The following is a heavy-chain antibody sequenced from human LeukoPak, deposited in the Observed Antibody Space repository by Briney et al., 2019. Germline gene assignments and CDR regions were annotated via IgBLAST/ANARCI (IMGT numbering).Heavy chain of an antibody. V-gene: IGHV3-23*01. J-gene: IGHJ3*02. D-gene: IGHD3-22*01. Sequence: GGSLRLSCAASGFTFSSYAMSWVRQAPGKGLEWVSAISGNGGSTYYADSVRGRFTISRDNSKNTLYLQMNSLRAEDTAVYYCAKDQPQYYYDSSGTPPNDAFDIWGQGTMVTVSS. CDR1: GFTFSSYA. CDR3: AKDQPQYYYDSSGTPPNDAFDI. CDR2: ISGNGGST.